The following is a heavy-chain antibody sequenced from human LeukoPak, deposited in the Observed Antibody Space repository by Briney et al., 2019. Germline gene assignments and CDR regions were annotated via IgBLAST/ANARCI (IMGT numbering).Heavy chain of an antibody. Sequence: SETLSLTCTVSGGSISSYYWSWIRQPPGKGLEWIGYIYYSGSTNYNPSLKSRVTISVDTSKNQFSLKLSSVTAADTAVYYCARVRGDGNYNWFDPWGQGTLVTVSS. CDR2: IYYSGST. D-gene: IGHD4-23*01. CDR1: GGSISSYY. V-gene: IGHV4-59*01. CDR3: ARVRGDGNYNWFDP. J-gene: IGHJ5*02.